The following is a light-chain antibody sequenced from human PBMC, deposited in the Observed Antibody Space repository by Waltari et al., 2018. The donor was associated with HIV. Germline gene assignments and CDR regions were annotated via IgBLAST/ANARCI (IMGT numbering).Light chain of an antibody. V-gene: IGLV2-14*02. CDR2: DVP. J-gene: IGLJ2*01. CDR1: GNDVWSYNL. Sequence: QSALSQSASVSGSPGQAITVSCTGTGNDVWSYNLVSWSHKPPGKAPTLLISDVPSRPSWFSNRFSGPKAGNPASLTISGLQAEDAADYYCSSYTTSSTFHVVFGGGTKLTVL. CDR3: SSYTTSSTFHVV.